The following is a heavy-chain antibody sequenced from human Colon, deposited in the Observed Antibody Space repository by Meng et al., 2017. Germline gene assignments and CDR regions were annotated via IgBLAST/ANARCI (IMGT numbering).Heavy chain of an antibody. CDR2: ISWDGGST. CDR3: AKDSGEYSSGWYGIDY. CDR1: GFTFDDYA. V-gene: IGHV3-43D*03. Sequence: GESLKISCAASGFTFDDYAMHWVRQAPGKGLEWVSLISWDGGSTYYADSVKGRFTISRDNSKNSLYLQMNSLRAEDTALYYCAKDSGEYSSGWYGIDYWGQGTLVTGSS. D-gene: IGHD6-19*01. J-gene: IGHJ4*02.